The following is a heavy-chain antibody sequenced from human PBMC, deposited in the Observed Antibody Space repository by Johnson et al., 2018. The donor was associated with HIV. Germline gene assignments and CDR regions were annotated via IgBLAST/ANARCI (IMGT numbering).Heavy chain of an antibody. CDR1: GFTFSNAW. CDR3: TTSASGLDGVAFDI. D-gene: IGHD2-2*03. J-gene: IGHJ3*02. CDR2: IKSKTDGGTT. Sequence: EVQLVESGGGLVKPGGSLRLSCAASGFTFSNAWMSWVRQAPGKGLEWVGRIKSKTDGGTTDYAAPVKGRFTISRDDSKNTLYLQMNSLKTEDTAVYYCTTSASGLDGVAFDIWGQGTMVTVSS. V-gene: IGHV3-15*01.